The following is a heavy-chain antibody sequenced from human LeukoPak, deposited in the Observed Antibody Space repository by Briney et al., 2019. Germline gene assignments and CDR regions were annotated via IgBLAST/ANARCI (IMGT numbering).Heavy chain of an antibody. CDR1: GYSFTDFG. CDR2: ISAYNGDR. D-gene: IGHD3/OR15-3a*01. V-gene: IGHV1-18*01. Sequence: ASVKVSCKASGYSFTDFGISWVRQAPGQGLEWMGWISAYNGDRKYAQKFQGRVTLTTGISTSTAYMEMRGLRSDDTAMFYCTRDLGDDKTMIFFDYWGQGSLVTVSS. J-gene: IGHJ4*02. CDR3: TRDLGDDKTMIFFDY.